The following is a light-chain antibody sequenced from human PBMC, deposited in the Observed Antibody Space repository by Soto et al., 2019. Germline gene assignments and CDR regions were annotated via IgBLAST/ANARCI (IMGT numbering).Light chain of an antibody. J-gene: IGKJ1*01. CDR1: QSVSSNY. V-gene: IGKV3-20*01. CDR2: GAS. Sequence: EGVLTQSPGTLSLSPGERATLSCRASQSVSSNYLAWYQQRPGQAPRLLIYGASTRATGIPDRFSGSGSGTDFTLTISRLEPEDFAVYYCQQYDRSPRTFGQGTKV. CDR3: QQYDRSPRT.